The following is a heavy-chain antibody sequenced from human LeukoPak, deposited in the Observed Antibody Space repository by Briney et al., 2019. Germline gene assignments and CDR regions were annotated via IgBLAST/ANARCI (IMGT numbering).Heavy chain of an antibody. CDR1: GYTFTGYY. CDR2: ISYDGSNK. D-gene: IGHD4-23*01. CDR3: AKDDTTVVTPGYYYGMDV. V-gene: IGHV3-30*18. J-gene: IGHJ6*02. Sequence: SCKASGYTFTGYYMHWVRQASGKGLEWVAVISYDGSNKYYADSVKGRFTISRDNSKNTLYLQMNSLRAEDTAVYYCAKDDTTVVTPGYYYGMDVWGQGTTVTVSS.